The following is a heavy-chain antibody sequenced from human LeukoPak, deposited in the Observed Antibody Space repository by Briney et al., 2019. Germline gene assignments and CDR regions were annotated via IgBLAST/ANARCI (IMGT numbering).Heavy chain of an antibody. CDR1: GFTFSTCA. CDR2: ISSNGGST. Sequence: GGSLRLSCAASGFTFSTCAMHWVRQAPGKGLEYISSISSNGGSTYYANSVKGRFTISRDNAKNSLYLQMNSLRAEDTAAYYCARWANPITMIVVGYNWFDPWGQGTLVTVSS. CDR3: ARWANPITMIVVGYNWFDP. V-gene: IGHV3-64*01. D-gene: IGHD3-22*01. J-gene: IGHJ5*02.